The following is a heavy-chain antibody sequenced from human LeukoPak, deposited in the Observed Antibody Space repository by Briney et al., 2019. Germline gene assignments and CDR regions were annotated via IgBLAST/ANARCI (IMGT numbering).Heavy chain of an antibody. CDR2: INAGNGNT. CDR3: ARRAAAATGYFDY. J-gene: IGHJ4*02. V-gene: IGHV1-3*03. Sequence: GASVKVSCKASGYIFTNYALHWVRQAPGQRLEWMGWINAGNGNTKYSQEFQGRVTISRDTSASTAYMELSSLRSEDMAVYYCARRAAAATGYFDYWGQGTLVTVSS. D-gene: IGHD6-13*01. CDR1: GYIFTNYA.